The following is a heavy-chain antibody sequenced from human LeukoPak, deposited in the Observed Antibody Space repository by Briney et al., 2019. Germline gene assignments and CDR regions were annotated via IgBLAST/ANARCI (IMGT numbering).Heavy chain of an antibody. CDR1: GFTFSTYA. V-gene: IGHV3-23*01. D-gene: IGHD2/OR15-2a*01. CDR3: AKDRNSWPTNFDS. J-gene: IGHJ4*02. Sequence: TGGSLRLSCAAYGFTFSTYAVNWVRQAPGKGLEWVSAISSSGGTTYYADSVKGRFSISRDNSKNMLYLQMNSLRAEDTAVYYCAKDRNSWPTNFDSWGQGTLVTVSA. CDR2: ISSSGGTT.